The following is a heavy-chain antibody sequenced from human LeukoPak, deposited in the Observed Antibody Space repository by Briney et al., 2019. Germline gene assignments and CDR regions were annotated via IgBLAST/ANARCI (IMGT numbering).Heavy chain of an antibody. J-gene: IGHJ3*02. V-gene: IGHV4-4*07. CDR3: AGEAPFCSSTSCYISAFDI. CDR1: GGSISSYY. CDR2: IYTSGST. D-gene: IGHD2-2*02. Sequence: SETLSLTCTVSGGSISSYYWSWIRQPAGKGLEWIGRIYTSGSTNYNPSLKSRVTMSVDTSKNQFSLKLSSVTAADTAVYYCAGEAPFCSSTSCYISAFDIWGQGTMVTVSS.